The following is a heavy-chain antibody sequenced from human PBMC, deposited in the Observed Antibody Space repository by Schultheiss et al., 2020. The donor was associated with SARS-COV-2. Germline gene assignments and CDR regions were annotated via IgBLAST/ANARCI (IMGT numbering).Heavy chain of an antibody. CDR3: AREAILAYDY. V-gene: IGHV4-61*08. Sequence: SETLSLTCTVSGGSISSGGYYWSWIRQPPGKGLEWIGEINHSGSTNYNPSLKSRVTISVDTSKNQCSLKLSSVTAADTAVYYCAREAILAYDYWGQGTLVTVSS. CDR2: INHSGST. D-gene: IGHD3-3*01. J-gene: IGHJ4*02. CDR1: GGSISSGGYY.